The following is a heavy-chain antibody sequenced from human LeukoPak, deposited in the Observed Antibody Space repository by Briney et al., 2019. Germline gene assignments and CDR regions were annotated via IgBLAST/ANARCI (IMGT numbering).Heavy chain of an antibody. CDR2: VYYSGST. CDR1: GGSISSGGYY. CDR3: ARVSGADRGETLFDY. D-gene: IGHD3-10*01. V-gene: IGHV4-31*03. Sequence: PSETLSLTCTVSGGSISSGGYYWSWIRQHPGKGLEWIGYVYYSGSTYYNPSLKSRVTISVDTSKNQFSLKLSSVTAADTAVYYCARVSGADRGETLFDYWGQGTLVTVSS. J-gene: IGHJ4*02.